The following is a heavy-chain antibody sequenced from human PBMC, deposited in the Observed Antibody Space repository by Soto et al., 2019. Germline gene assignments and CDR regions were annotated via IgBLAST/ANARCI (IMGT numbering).Heavy chain of an antibody. CDR2: INPSSGSP. CDR1: GYTFSRYY. CDR3: ARGVVVKVYEMGGPDS. Sequence: QVQLVQSGAEVKKPGASVKVSCRTSGYTFSRYYMHWVRQAPGQGLEWMGIINPSSGSPNYAQKFLGRLTVTRNKSKSTVYMELKGLTSEDTAMYYCARGVVVKVYEMGGPDSGGQGTL. V-gene: IGHV1-46*01. D-gene: IGHD2-8*01. J-gene: IGHJ4*02.